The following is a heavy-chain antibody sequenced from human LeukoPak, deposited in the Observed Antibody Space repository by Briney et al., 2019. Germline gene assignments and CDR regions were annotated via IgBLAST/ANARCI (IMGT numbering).Heavy chain of an antibody. V-gene: IGHV3-30*02. CDR1: GFTFSNYG. J-gene: IGHJ4*02. CDR2: IRYDGTNK. CDR3: AKDTGSGYRLFDY. D-gene: IGHD3-22*01. Sequence: GGSLRLSCAASGFTFSNYGMHWVRQAPGKGLEWVAFIRYDGTNKYYADSVKGRFTISRDNSKNTLYLQMNSLRAEDTAVYYCAKDTGSGYRLFDYWGQGTLVTVSS.